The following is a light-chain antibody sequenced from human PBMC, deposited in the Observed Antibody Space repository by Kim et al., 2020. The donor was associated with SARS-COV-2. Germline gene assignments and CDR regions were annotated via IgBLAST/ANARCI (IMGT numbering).Light chain of an antibody. V-gene: IGKV3-20*01. J-gene: IGKJ1*01. CDR1: QSVSSSY. CDR2: GAS. CDR3: QQYGSSPKT. Sequence: SPGERATLSCRASQSVSSSYLAWYQQKPGQAPRLLIYGASSRATGIPDRFSGSGSGTDFTLTISRLDPEDFAVYYCQQYGSSPKTFGQGTKVEIK.